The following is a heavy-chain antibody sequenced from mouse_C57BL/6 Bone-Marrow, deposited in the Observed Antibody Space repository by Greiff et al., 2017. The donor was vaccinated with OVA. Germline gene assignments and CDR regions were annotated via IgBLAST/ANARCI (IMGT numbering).Heavy chain of an antibody. J-gene: IGHJ2*01. D-gene: IGHD2-3*01. CDR3: TRQMADFDY. CDR1: GYPFTDYE. V-gene: IGHV1-15*01. CDR2: IDPETGGT. Sequence: QVQLQQSGAELVRPGASVTLSCKASGYPFTDYEMHWVKQTPVHGLEWIGAIDPETGGTAYNQKFKGKAILTADKSSSTAYMELRSLTSEDSAVYYCTRQMADFDYWGQGTTLTVSS.